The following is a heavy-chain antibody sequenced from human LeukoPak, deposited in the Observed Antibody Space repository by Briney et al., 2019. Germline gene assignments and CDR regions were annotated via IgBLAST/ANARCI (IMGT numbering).Heavy chain of an antibody. D-gene: IGHD3-22*01. CDR3: ARDLDSSGYYYPHWRFGFDY. CDR2: IYYSGST. Sequence: SETLSLTCTVSGGSISSSSYYWGWIRQPPGKGLEWIGSIYYSGSTYYNPSLKSRVTISVDTSKNQFSLKLSSVTAADTAVYYCARDLDSSGYYYPHWRFGFDYWGQGTLVTVSS. CDR1: GGSISSSSYY. J-gene: IGHJ4*02. V-gene: IGHV4-39*07.